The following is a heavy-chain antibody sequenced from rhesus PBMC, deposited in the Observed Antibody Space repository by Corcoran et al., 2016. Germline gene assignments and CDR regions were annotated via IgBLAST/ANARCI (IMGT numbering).Heavy chain of an antibody. CDR2: VDPDDGEA. V-gene: IGHV1-111*02. CDR1: GYTFTDYY. Sequence: EVQLVQSGAEVKKPGASVKISCKASGYTFTDYYLHWVRQAPGKGLEWMGRVDPDDGEAKHAQKFQDGVTITADTSTDTAYMELSSLRSEDTAVYYCRLVVGATPTYFDYWGQGVLVTVSS. D-gene: IGHD2-21*01. J-gene: IGHJ4*01. CDR3: RLVVGATPTYFDY.